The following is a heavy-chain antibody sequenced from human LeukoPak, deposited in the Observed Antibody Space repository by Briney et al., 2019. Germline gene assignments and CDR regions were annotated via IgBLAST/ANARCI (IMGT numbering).Heavy chain of an antibody. CDR1: GGSFSGYY. CDR2: INHSGST. J-gene: IGHJ4*02. CDR3: ARVTVDAGSYYPIDY. V-gene: IGHV4-34*01. D-gene: IGHD1-26*01. Sequence: SETLSLTCAVYGGSFSGYYWSWLRQPPGKGLEWIGEINHSGSTNYNPSLKSRVTISVDTSKNQFSLKPSSVTAADTAVYYCARVTVDAGSYYPIDYWGQGTLVTVSS.